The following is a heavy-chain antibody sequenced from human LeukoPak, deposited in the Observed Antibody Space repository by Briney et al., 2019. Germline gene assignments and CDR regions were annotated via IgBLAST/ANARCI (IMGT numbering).Heavy chain of an antibody. V-gene: IGHV3-23*01. CDR3: AKDGSGDPSTPYYFDY. D-gene: IGHD4-17*01. Sequence: GGSLRLSCAASGFTFSSYAMSWVRQAPGKGLEWVSAISGSGGSTYYADSVKGRFTISRDNSKNTLYLQMNSLRAEDTAVYYCAKDGSGDPSTPYYFDYWGQGTLVTVSS. CDR1: GFTFSSYA. CDR2: ISGSGGST. J-gene: IGHJ4*02.